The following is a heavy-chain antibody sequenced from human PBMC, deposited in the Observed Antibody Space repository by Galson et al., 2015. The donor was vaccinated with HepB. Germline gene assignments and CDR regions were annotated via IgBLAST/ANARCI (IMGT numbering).Heavy chain of an antibody. CDR1: GFTVSNIY. CDR3: ARNRYYYDTTGYYDAFDV. Sequence: SLRLSCAASGFTVSNIYMSWVRQAPGKGLEWVSDIYTGGSTYYTDSVKGRFIISRDSSKNTLYLQMNSLRAGDTAVYYCARNRYYYDTTGYYDAFDVWGQGTMVTVSS. J-gene: IGHJ3*01. D-gene: IGHD3-22*01. V-gene: IGHV3-66*01. CDR2: IYTGGST.